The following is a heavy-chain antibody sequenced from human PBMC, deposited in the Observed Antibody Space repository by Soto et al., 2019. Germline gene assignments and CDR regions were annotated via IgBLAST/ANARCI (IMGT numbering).Heavy chain of an antibody. Sequence: SETLSLTCIVSGDSISDYFWSWIRQPPGKGLEWIGYIYSSGTTIYNPSLKSRVTISVDTSKNQFFLKLRSVTTADTAVYYCARATRSAEVGAYTWLDPWGQGTLVT. CDR2: IYSSGTT. CDR1: GDSISDYF. CDR3: ARATRSAEVGAYTWLDP. J-gene: IGHJ5*02. D-gene: IGHD1-26*01. V-gene: IGHV4-59*01.